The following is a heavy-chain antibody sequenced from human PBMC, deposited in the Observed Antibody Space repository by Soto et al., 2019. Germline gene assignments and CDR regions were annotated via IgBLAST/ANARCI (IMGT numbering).Heavy chain of an antibody. Sequence: QVQLVQSGAEEKKPGASVKVSCKASGYTFTSYAMHWVRQAPGQRLEWMGWINAGNGNTKYSQKFQGRVTITRDTSASPAYMELSSLRSEDSAVYYCARGITLPTPLDHWGQGTLLTVSS. CDR3: ARGITLPTPLDH. CDR2: INAGNGNT. V-gene: IGHV1-3*05. J-gene: IGHJ4*02. CDR1: GYTFTSYA. D-gene: IGHD1-20*01.